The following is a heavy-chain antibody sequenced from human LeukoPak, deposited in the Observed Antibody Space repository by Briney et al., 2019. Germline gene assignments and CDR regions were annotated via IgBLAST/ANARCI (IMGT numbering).Heavy chain of an antibody. J-gene: IGHJ3*02. V-gene: IGHV1-8*03. CDR3: ARGGWLRSKIPLEI. Sequence: GASVKVSCKASGCTFTSYDINWVRQAAGQGLEWMGWMNPNCGKTGYAQKFQGRVTITRNSSISTAYMELSSLRSEDTAGYDCARGGWLRSKIPLEIWGQGTLVTVSS. D-gene: IGHD5-12*01. CDR2: MNPNCGKT. CDR1: GCTFTSYD.